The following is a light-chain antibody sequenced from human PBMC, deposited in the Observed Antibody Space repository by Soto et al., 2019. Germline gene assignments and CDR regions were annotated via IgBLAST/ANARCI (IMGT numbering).Light chain of an antibody. V-gene: IGKV3-15*01. CDR3: QQYYSTPLT. Sequence: EVVMTQSPATLSASPGERATLSCWASETVATNLAWYQQKPGQAPRLLISGASTRAAGISDRFRGSGSGTEFTLTISSLQAEDVAVYYCQQYYSTPLTFGGGTKVEIK. CDR2: GAS. J-gene: IGKJ4*01. CDR1: ETVATN.